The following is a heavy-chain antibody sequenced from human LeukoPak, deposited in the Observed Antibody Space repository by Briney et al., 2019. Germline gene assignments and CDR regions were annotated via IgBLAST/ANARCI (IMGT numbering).Heavy chain of an antibody. V-gene: IGHV3-23*01. CDR1: GLTFTSYA. J-gene: IGHJ4*02. CDR2: ISGSGVST. CDR3: AKDKSKGELRGNEFDY. D-gene: IGHD1-7*01. Sequence: PGGSLRLSCAASGLTFTSYAMSWVRQAPGKGPEWVSAISGSGVSTYYADSVKGRFTISRDNSKNTLYLHMNSLRAEDTALYYCAKDKSKGELRGNEFDYWGQGTLFTVSS.